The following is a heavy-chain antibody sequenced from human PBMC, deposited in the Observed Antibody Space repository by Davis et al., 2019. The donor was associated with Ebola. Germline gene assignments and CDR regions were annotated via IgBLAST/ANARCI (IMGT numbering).Heavy chain of an antibody. D-gene: IGHD3-9*01. Sequence: SVKVSCKASGYTFTGYYMHWVRQAPGQGLEWMGGIIPIFGTANYAQKFQGRVTITADKSTSTAYMELSSLRSEDTAVYYCARVGSYDILTGYVWWFDPWGQGTLVTVSS. J-gene: IGHJ5*02. V-gene: IGHV1-69*06. CDR3: ARVGSYDILTGYVWWFDP. CDR2: IIPIFGTA. CDR1: GYTFTGYY.